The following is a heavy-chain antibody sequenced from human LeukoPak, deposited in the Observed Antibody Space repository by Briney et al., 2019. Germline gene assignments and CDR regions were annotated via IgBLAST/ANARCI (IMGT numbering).Heavy chain of an antibody. J-gene: IGHJ4*02. V-gene: IGHV1-2*02. CDR1: GYTFTGYY. D-gene: IGHD3-10*01. CDR3: ASGWSYYGSGSYYTDPHFDY. CDR2: INPNSGGT. Sequence: ASVKVSCKASGYTFTGYYMHWVRQAPGPRLEWMGWINPNSGGTNYAQKFQGRVTMTRDTTVSTAYMELSRLRSDDTAVYYCASGWSYYGSGSYYTDPHFDYWGQGTLVTVSS.